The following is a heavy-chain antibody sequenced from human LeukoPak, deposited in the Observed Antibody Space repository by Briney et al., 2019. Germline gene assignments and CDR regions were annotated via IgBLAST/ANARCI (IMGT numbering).Heavy chain of an antibody. V-gene: IGHV4-39*01. CDR1: GGSISSSSYY. D-gene: IGHD6-13*01. Sequence: PSETLSLTCTVSGGSISSSSYYWGWIRQPPGKGLEWIGSIYYSGSTYYNPSLKSRVTISVDTSKNQFSLKLSSVTAADTAVYYCASSTKRYSSSWYFGHPLDYWGQGTLVTVSS. J-gene: IGHJ4*02. CDR2: IYYSGST. CDR3: ASSTKRYSSSWYFGHPLDY.